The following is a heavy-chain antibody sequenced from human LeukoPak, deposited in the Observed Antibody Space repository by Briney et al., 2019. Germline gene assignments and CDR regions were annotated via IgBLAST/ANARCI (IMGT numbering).Heavy chain of an antibody. CDR3: AKVSDHYDSGGYSYDAFDI. CDR2: IKSKTKSYTT. V-gene: IGHV3-72*01. Sequence: GGSLRLSCAASGFTFSNAWMTWVRQAPGKGLEWVGRIKSKTKSYTTHYAASVKGRFTSSRDDSKNSLYLQMNSLKTEDTAVYYCAKVSDHYDSGGYSYDAFDIWGQGTMVTVSS. CDR1: GFTFSNAW. J-gene: IGHJ3*02. D-gene: IGHD3-22*01.